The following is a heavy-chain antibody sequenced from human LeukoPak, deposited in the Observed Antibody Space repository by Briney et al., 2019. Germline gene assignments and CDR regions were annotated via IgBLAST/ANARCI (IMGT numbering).Heavy chain of an antibody. J-gene: IGHJ3*02. CDR2: TYTSGST. D-gene: IGHD2-15*01. Sequence: SETLSLTCTVSGGSISSYYWSWIRQPAGKGLEWIGRTYTSGSTNYNPSLKSRVTMSVDTSKNQFSLKLSSVTAADTAVYYCARDDAPGLVAATADAFDIWGQGTMVTVSS. V-gene: IGHV4-4*07. CDR1: GGSISSYY. CDR3: ARDDAPGLVAATADAFDI.